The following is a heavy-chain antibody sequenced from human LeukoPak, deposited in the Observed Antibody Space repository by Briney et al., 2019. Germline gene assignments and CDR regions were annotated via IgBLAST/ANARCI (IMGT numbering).Heavy chain of an antibody. CDR1: GFTFSSYS. D-gene: IGHD3-10*01. V-gene: IGHV3-7*01. CDR3: ARDPRGDY. CDR2: IKQDGSEK. J-gene: IGHJ4*02. Sequence: GGSLRLSCAASGFTFSSYSMNWVRQAPGKGLEWVANIKQDGSEKYYVDSVKGRFTISRDNAKNSLYLQMNSLRAEDTAVYYCARDPRGDYWGQGTLATVSS.